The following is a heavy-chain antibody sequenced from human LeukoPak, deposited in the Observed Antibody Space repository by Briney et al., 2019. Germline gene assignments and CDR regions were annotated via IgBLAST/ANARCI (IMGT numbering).Heavy chain of an antibody. CDR2: ISGRGGST. CDR1: GFTFSSYA. J-gene: IGHJ4*02. Sequence: RGSLRLSCAASGFTFSSYAMSWVRQAPGKGLEWVSAISGRGGSTYYADSVKGRFTISRDNTKNTLYLQMNSLRAEDTAVYYCAKSPRAAARTYYFDYWGQGTLVTVSS. D-gene: IGHD6-13*01. V-gene: IGHV3-23*01. CDR3: AKSPRAAARTYYFDY.